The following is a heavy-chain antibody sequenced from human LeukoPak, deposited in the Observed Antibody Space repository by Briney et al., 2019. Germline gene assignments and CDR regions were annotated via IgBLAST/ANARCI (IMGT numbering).Heavy chain of an antibody. CDR2: IKQDGSER. V-gene: IGHV3-7*01. J-gene: IGHJ4*02. Sequence: GGSLRLSCAASGFTFSTYWMSWVRQAPGTGLEWVANIKQDGSERYYVDSVEGRFTISRDNAKNSLYLQMNSLGAEDTAVYYCARDKAFSYEDYWGQGTLVTVSS. CDR3: ARDKAFSYEDY. D-gene: IGHD5-12*01. CDR1: GFTFSTYW.